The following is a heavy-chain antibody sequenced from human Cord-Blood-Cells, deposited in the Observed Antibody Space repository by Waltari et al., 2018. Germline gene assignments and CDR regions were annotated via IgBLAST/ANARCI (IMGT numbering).Heavy chain of an antibody. CDR2: LDPEEGET. Sequence: QVQLVQSGAEVKKPGASVKVSGKVSGYTLTELSMHWVRTASGIGLEWMGGLDPEEGETIYAQKFQGRVTMTEDTSTDTAYMELSSLRSEDTAVYYCATDQIAARPGYYYYYYMDVWGKGTTVTVSS. D-gene: IGHD6-6*01. CDR1: GYTLTELS. V-gene: IGHV1-24*01. J-gene: IGHJ6*03. CDR3: ATDQIAARPGYYYYYYMDV.